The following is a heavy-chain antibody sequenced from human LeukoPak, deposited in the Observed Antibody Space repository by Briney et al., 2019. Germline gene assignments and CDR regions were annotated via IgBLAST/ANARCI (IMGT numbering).Heavy chain of an antibody. J-gene: IGHJ4*02. Sequence: PGGSLRLSWAASGFTFSSYGMHWVRQATGKGLEWVAFIRYDGTNKYYADSVKGRFTISRDNSKNTLYLQMNSLRAEDTAVYYCAKDAHQYCYATSGYYYYFDYWGQGTLVTVSS. CDR2: IRYDGTNK. D-gene: IGHD3-22*01. CDR3: AKDAHQYCYATSGYYYYFDY. V-gene: IGHV3-30*02. CDR1: GFTFSSYG.